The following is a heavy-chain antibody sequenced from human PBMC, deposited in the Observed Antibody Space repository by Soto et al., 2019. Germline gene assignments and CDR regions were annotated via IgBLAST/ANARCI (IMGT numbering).Heavy chain of an antibody. V-gene: IGHV4-30-4*08. CDR1: GGSVSSPNYF. Sequence: PSETLSLTCSVSGGSVSSPNYFWVWVRRAPGKGPEWIGYIYYSGSTYYNPSLKSRVTISVDTSKNQFSLKLSSVTAADTAVYYCARGPDYYDSSGYYYVTYWGQGTLVTVSS. CDR3: ARGPDYYDSSGYYYVTY. J-gene: IGHJ4*02. D-gene: IGHD3-22*01. CDR2: IYYSGST.